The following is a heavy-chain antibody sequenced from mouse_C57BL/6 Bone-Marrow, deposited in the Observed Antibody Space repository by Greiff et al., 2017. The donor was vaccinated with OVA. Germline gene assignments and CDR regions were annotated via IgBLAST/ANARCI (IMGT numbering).Heavy chain of an antibody. CDR2: IDPSDSYT. V-gene: IGHV1-59*01. J-gene: IGHJ4*01. D-gene: IGHD1-1*02. Sequence: VQLQQPGAELVRPGTLVKLSCKASGYTFTSYWMHWVKQRPGQGLEWIGVIDPSDSYTNYNQKFKGKATLTVDTSSSTAYMQLSSLTSEDSAVYYCARYGSSPRWAYYAMDYWGQGTSVTVSS. CDR3: ARYGSSPRWAYYAMDY. CDR1: GYTFTSYW.